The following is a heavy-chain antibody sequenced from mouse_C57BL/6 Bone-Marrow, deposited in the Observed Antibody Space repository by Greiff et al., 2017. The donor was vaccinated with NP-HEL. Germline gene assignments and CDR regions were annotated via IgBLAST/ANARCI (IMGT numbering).Heavy chain of an antibody. D-gene: IGHD5-1*01. CDR1: GFTFSSYA. Sequence: DVMLVESGGGLVKPGGSLKLSCAASGFTFSSYAMSWVRQTPEKRLEWVATISDGGSYTYYPDNVKGRFTISRDNAKNNLYLQMSHLKSEDTAMYYCARDSVPYSIDYWGQGTTLTVSS. V-gene: IGHV5-4*01. J-gene: IGHJ2*01. CDR3: ARDSVPYSIDY. CDR2: ISDGGSYT.